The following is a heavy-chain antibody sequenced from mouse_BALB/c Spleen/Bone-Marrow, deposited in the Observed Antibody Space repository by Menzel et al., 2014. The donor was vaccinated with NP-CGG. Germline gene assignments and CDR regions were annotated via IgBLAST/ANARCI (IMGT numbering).Heavy chain of an antibody. Sequence: VQLQQSGPGLVAPSQSLSIPCTVSGFSLTGYGVNWVRQPPGKGLEWLGMIWGDGSTDYNSALKSRLSISKDNSKSQACLKMNSLQTDDTARYYCASSTMITTGFAYWGQGTLVTVSA. D-gene: IGHD2-4*01. V-gene: IGHV2-6-7*01. CDR1: GFSLTGYG. J-gene: IGHJ3*01. CDR3: ASSTMITTGFAY. CDR2: IWGDGST.